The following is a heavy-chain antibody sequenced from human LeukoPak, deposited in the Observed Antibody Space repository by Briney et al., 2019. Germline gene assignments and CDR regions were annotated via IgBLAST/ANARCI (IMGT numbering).Heavy chain of an antibody. CDR1: GGSISSSSYY. Sequence: PSETLSLTCTVSGGSISSSSYYWGWIRQPPGKGLEWIGSIYYSGSTYYNPSLKSRVTISVDTSKNQFSLKLSSVTAADTAVYYCARGSGLLWYFDLWGRGTLVTVSS. CDR2: IYYSGST. J-gene: IGHJ2*01. CDR3: ARGSGLLWYFDL. V-gene: IGHV4-39*07.